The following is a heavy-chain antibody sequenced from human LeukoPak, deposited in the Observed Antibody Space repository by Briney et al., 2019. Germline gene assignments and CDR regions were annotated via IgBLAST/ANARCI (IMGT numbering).Heavy chain of an antibody. CDR3: ARWFGELSPFDY. J-gene: IGHJ4*02. V-gene: IGHV3-33*01. Sequence: PGGSLRLSCAASGFTFSSYGMHWVRRAPGKGLEWVAVIWYDGSNKYYADSVKGRFTISRDNSKNTLYLQMNSLRAEDTAVYYCARWFGELSPFDYWGQGTLVTVSS. CDR2: IWYDGSNK. CDR1: GFTFSSYG. D-gene: IGHD3-10*01.